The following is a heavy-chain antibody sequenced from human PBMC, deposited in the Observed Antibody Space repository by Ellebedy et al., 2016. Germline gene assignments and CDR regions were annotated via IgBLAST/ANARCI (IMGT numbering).Heavy chain of an antibody. CDR2: FDPEDGET. CDR3: ARDLYGSAYFDY. D-gene: IGHD3-10*01. Sequence: ASVKVSCKVSGYTLTELSMHWVRQAPGKGLEWMGGFDPEDGETIYAQKFQGRVTMTEDTSTDTAYMELSSLRSEDTAVYYCARDLYGSAYFDYWGQGTLVTVSS. V-gene: IGHV1-24*01. J-gene: IGHJ4*02. CDR1: GYTLTELS.